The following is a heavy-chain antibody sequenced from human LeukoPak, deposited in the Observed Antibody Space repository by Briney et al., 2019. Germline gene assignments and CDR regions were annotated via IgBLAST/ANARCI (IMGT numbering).Heavy chain of an antibody. Sequence: PSETLSLTCTVSGDSISSDCWSWIRQPPGKGLEWIGQIYYSGSTNYNPSLKSRVTIPVDKSKNQFSLKLSSVTAADTAVYYCARGSSWENIDYWGQGTLVTVSS. D-gene: IGHD6-13*01. CDR1: GDSISSDC. J-gene: IGHJ4*02. CDR3: ARGSSWENIDY. CDR2: IYYSGST. V-gene: IGHV4-59*12.